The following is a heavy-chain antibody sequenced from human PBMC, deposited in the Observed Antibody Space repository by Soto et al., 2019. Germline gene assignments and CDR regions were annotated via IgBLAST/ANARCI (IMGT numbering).Heavy chain of an antibody. CDR1: GFTFDDYG. CDR2: VNWNGGST. V-gene: IGHV3-20*04. D-gene: IGHD2-2*01. J-gene: IGHJ4*02. Sequence: GGSLRLSCAASGFTFDDYGMSWARQAPGKGLEWVSGVNWNGGSTGYADSVKGRFTISRDNAKNSLYLQMNSLRAEDTAFYYCVRGASLNGDYWGQGTMGTVSS. CDR3: VRGASLNGDY.